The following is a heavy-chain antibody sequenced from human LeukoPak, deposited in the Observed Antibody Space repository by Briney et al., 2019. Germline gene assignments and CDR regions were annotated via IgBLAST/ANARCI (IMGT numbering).Heavy chain of an antibody. Sequence: KPGGSLRLSYAASGFAFTNACMSWVRRAPGKGLEWVGRIRSKNNGGTTDYAAPVRGRFSISRDDSKSMLYLQMNSLKTEDTALYYCTTDPGYRGLYYFDYWGQGTLVTVSS. CDR3: TTDPGYRGLYYFDY. CDR2: IRSKNNGGTT. J-gene: IGHJ4*02. CDR1: GFAFTNAC. V-gene: IGHV3-15*01. D-gene: IGHD5-12*01.